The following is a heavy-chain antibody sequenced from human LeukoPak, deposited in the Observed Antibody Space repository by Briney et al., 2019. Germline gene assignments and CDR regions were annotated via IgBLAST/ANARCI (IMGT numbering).Heavy chain of an antibody. J-gene: IGHJ5*02. Sequence: PSETLSLTCTVSGGSISSYYWSWIRQPPGKGLEWIGYIYYSGSTNYNPSLKSRVTISVDTSKNQFSLKLSSVTAADTAVYYCARDRPTGWFDPWGQGSLVTVCS. CDR3: ARDRPTGWFDP. CDR1: GGSISSYY. CDR2: IYYSGST. V-gene: IGHV4-59*12.